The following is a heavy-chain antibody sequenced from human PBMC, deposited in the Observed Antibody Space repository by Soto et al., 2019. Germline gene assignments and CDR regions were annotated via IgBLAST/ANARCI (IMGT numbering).Heavy chain of an antibody. CDR1: GYTFTDDY. CDR3: ARAVYCGSDCYSYGMDV. D-gene: IGHD3-22*01. Sequence: QVQVVQSGAEVKKPGASVKISCKTSGYTFTDDYLHWVRQAPGQGLEWMGWISPHSGNTNYAQKFLGRVSMTRDTSISTAYMELLSLTSDDTAIYYCARAVYCGSDCYSYGMDVWGQGTTVTVSS. CDR2: ISPHSGNT. J-gene: IGHJ6*02. V-gene: IGHV1-2*02.